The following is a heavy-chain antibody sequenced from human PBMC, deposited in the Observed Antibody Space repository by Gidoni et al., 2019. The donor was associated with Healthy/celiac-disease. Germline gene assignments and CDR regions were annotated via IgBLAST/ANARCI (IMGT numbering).Heavy chain of an antibody. D-gene: IGHD6-19*01. V-gene: IGHV2-70*15. Sequence: QVTLRESGPALVKPTQTLPLTCTFSGFSLSTSGMCVSWIRQPPGKALEWLARIDWDYDKYYSTSLKTRLTISKDTSKNQVVLTMTNMDPVDTATYYCARIPGYSSGWYYFDYWGQGTLVTVSS. CDR2: IDWDYDK. CDR3: ARIPGYSSGWYYFDY. CDR1: GFSLSTSGMC. J-gene: IGHJ4*02.